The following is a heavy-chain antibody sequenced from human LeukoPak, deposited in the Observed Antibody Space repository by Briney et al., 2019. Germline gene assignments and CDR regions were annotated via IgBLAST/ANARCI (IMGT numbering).Heavy chain of an antibody. V-gene: IGHV1-3*01. J-gene: IGHJ6*02. D-gene: IGHD5-24*01. CDR1: GYTFTSYA. CDR3: ARRLKRGDGNYYYGMDV. Sequence: GASVTVSCKASGYTFTSYAMHWVRQAPGQRLEWMGWINAGNGNTKYSQKFQGRVTITRDTSASTAYMELSSLRSEDTAVYYCARRLKRGDGNYYYGMDVWGQGTTVTVSS. CDR2: INAGNGNT.